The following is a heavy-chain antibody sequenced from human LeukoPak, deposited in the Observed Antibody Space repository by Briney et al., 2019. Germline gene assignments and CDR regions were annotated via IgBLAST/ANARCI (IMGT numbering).Heavy chain of an antibody. J-gene: IGHJ3*02. CDR2: INHSGST. D-gene: IGHD7-27*01. CDR1: GGSISGYY. Sequence: SETLSLTCTVSGGSISGYYWSWIRQPPGKGLEWIGEINHSGSTNYNPSLKSRVTISVDTSKNQFSLKLSSVTAADTAVYYCASQTGDDAFDIWGQGTMVTVSS. CDR3: ASQTGDDAFDI. V-gene: IGHV4-34*01.